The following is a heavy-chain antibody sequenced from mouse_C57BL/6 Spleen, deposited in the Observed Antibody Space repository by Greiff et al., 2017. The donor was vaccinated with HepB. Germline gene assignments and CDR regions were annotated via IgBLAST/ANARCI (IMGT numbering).Heavy chain of an antibody. Sequence: VQLQQSGPELVKPGASVKISCKASGYTFTDYYMNWVKQSHGKSLEWIGDINPNNGGTSYNQKFKGKATLTVDKSSSTAYMELRSLTSEDSAVYYCARRDYGSSSHYAMDYWGQGTSVTVSS. J-gene: IGHJ4*01. V-gene: IGHV1-26*01. D-gene: IGHD1-1*01. CDR3: ARRDYGSSSHYAMDY. CDR1: GYTFTDYY. CDR2: INPNNGGT.